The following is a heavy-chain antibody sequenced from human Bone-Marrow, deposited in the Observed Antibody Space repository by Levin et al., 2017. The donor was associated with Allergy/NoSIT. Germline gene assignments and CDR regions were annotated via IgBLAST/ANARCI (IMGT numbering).Heavy chain of an antibody. J-gene: IGHJ4*02. CDR2: IKQDGSEK. CDR1: GFTFSSYW. V-gene: IGHV3-7*01. Sequence: PGGSLRLSCAASGFTFSSYWMSWVRQAPGKGLEWVANIKQDGSEKYYVDSVKGRFTISRDNAKDSLYLQLNSLRAEDTAVYYCARCRDGGYCNGANAYWGQGTLVTVSS. D-gene: IGHD2/OR15-2a*01. CDR3: ARCRDGGYCNGANAY.